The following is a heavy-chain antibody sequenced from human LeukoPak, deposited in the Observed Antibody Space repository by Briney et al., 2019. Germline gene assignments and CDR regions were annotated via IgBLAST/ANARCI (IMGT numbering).Heavy chain of an antibody. D-gene: IGHD3-16*01. CDR2: IFYTGDT. CDR3: ARLKMGAYFDL. J-gene: IGHJ2*01. Sequence: SETLSLTCTVSGGSISSGDYYWSWIRQPPGKGLEWVGYIFYTGDTSFSPSLKSRVTISLDTSENQFSLKLSSVTAADTAVYYCARLKMGAYFDLWGRGTLVTVSS. V-gene: IGHV4-61*08. CDR1: GGSISSGDYY.